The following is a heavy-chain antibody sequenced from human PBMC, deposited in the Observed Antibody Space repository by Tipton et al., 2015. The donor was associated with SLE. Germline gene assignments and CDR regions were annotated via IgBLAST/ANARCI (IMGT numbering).Heavy chain of an antibody. CDR1: GFTFDDYG. Sequence: SLRLSCAASGFTFDDYGMSWVRQAPGKGLEWVSGINWNGGSTGYADSVKGRFTISRDNAKNSLYLQMNSLRAEDTALYYCARRRSSSWYSDYWGQGTLVTVSS. V-gene: IGHV3-20*04. D-gene: IGHD6-13*01. CDR3: ARRRSSSWYSDY. J-gene: IGHJ4*02. CDR2: INWNGGST.